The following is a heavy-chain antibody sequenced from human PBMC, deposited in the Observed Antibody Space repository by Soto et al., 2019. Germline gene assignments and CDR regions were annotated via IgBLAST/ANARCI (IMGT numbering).Heavy chain of an antibody. CDR1: GFTFSSYW. J-gene: IGHJ3*02. Sequence: GGSLRLSCAASGFTFSSYWMSWVRQAPGKGLEWVANIKQDGSEKYYVDSVKGRFTISGDNAKNSLYLQMNSLRAEDTAVYYCAREGKEGLRYFDWLFLSAFDIWGQGTMVTVSS. CDR2: IKQDGSEK. D-gene: IGHD3-9*01. CDR3: AREGKEGLRYFDWLFLSAFDI. V-gene: IGHV3-7*01.